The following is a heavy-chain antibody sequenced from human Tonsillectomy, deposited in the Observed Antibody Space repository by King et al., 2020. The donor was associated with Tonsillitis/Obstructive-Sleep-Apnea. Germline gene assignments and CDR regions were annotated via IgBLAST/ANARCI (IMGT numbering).Heavy chain of an antibody. V-gene: IGHV1-46*01. J-gene: IGHJ5*02. CDR1: GYTFTSYY. Sequence: VQLVESGAEVKKPGASVKVSCKASGYTFTSYYMHWVRQAPGQGLEWMGIINPSGGSTSYAQKLQGRVTMTRDTSTSTVFMELSSLRSEDTAVYYCARERHAGNWFDPWGQGTLVTVSS. CDR2: INPSGGST. CDR3: ARERHAGNWFDP. D-gene: IGHD1-14*01.